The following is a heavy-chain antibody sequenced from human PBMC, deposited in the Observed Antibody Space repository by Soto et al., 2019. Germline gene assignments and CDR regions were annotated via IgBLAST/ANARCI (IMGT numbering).Heavy chain of an antibody. D-gene: IGHD6-6*01. Sequence: PGGSLRLSCAASGFTFSSYGMHWVRQAPGKGLEWVAVIWYDGSNKYYADSVKGRFTISRDNSKNTLYLQMNSLRAEDTAVYYCEKATPMYSSSLSPDYWGQGTLVTVSS. J-gene: IGHJ4*02. CDR2: IWYDGSNK. V-gene: IGHV3-33*06. CDR3: EKATPMYSSSLSPDY. CDR1: GFTFSSYG.